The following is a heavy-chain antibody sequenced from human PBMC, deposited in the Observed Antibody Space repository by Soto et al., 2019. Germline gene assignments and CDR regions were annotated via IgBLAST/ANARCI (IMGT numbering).Heavy chain of an antibody. Sequence: GGSLRLSCAASGFTFNTFGMHWVRQAPGKGLEWVAVISYDGSDKYYSDSVRGRFTISRDNSMNTLYLQMNSLRTEDTAVYYCAKSPNFYCSSYHCYKYYFDYWGQGTLVTVSS. CDR2: ISYDGSDK. J-gene: IGHJ4*02. CDR1: GFTFNTFG. CDR3: AKSPNFYCSSYHCYKYYFDY. D-gene: IGHD2-2*01. V-gene: IGHV3-30*18.